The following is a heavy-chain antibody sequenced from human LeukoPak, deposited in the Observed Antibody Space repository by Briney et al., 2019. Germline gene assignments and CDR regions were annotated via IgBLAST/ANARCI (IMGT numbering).Heavy chain of an antibody. V-gene: IGHV3-7*04. J-gene: IGHJ3*02. D-gene: IGHD3-22*01. CDR1: GYTFSSYW. CDR3: ARAKFDSSRYYYRGFDI. CDR2: INQDGSKK. Sequence: GGSLRLSCAGSGYTFSSYWMSWVRQAPGKGLEWVANINQDGSKKDYVDSVKGRFTMSRDNAKKSLYLQMNSLRAEDTAVYYCARAKFDSSRYYYRGFDIWGQGTMVTVSS.